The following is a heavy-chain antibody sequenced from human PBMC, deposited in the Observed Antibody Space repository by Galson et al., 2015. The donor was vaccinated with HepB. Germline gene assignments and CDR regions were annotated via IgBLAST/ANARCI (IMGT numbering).Heavy chain of an antibody. D-gene: IGHD1-26*01. CDR2: ISHSSRTI. J-gene: IGHJ4*02. V-gene: IGHV3-48*02. CDR1: GFTFNSYS. Sequence: SLRLSCAASGFTFNSYSINWVRQAPGKGLEWVSYISHSSRTIYYADSVKGRFTISRDNAKSSLYLQMNSLRDEDTALYYCARDRVSSYPFDYWGQGTLVTVSS. CDR3: ARDRVSSYPFDY.